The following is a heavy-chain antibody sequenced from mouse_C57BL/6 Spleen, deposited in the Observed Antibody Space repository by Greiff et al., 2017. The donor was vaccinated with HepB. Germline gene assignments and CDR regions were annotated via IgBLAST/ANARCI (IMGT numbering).Heavy chain of an antibody. Sequence: EVMLVESGGGLVQPGGSLSLSCAASGFTFTDYYMSWVRQPPGKALEWLGFIRNKANGYTTEYSASVKGRFTISRDNSQSILYLQMNALRAEATATYYCAQYVTGYFDYWGQGTTLTVSS. V-gene: IGHV7-3*01. CDR1: GFTFTDYY. CDR3: AQYVTGYFDY. J-gene: IGHJ2*01. CDR2: IRNKANGYTT. D-gene: IGHD4-1*01.